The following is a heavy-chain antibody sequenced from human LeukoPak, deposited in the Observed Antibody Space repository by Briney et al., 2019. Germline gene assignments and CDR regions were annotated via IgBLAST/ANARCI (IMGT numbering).Heavy chain of an antibody. J-gene: IGHJ3*02. CDR3: ARGSSSWDDAFDI. Sequence: GGSLRLSCAASGFTFSSYWMSWVRQAPGKGLEWVANIKQDGSEKYYVDSVKGRFTISRDNAKNSLYLQMNSLRAEDTAVYYCARGSSSWDDAFDIWGQGTMVTVSS. D-gene: IGHD6-13*01. CDR1: GFTFSSYW. CDR2: IKQDGSEK. V-gene: IGHV3-7*01.